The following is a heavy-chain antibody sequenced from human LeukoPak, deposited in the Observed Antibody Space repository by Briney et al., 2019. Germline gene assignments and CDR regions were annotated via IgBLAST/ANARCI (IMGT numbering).Heavy chain of an antibody. J-gene: IGHJ3*02. Sequence: GGSLRLSCAASGFTFSRYWMSWVRQAPGRGLEWVANIKHDGSQKYYVDSVKGRITISRDNAKNSLYLQMNSLRAEDTAVYYCVRDGMGGIKAFDIWGQGEMVTVSS. CDR3: VRDGMGGIKAFDI. V-gene: IGHV3-7*05. CDR2: IKHDGSQK. D-gene: IGHD3-16*01. CDR1: GFTFSRYW.